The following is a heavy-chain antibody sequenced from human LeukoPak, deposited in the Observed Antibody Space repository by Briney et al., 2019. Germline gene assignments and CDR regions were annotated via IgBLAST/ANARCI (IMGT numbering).Heavy chain of an antibody. Sequence: GASVKVSCKASGYTFTGYYMHWVRQAPGQGFEWMGWINPNSGDTNYAQNFQGRVTMTRDTSISTAYMELNGLKSDDTAVYYCARALFPFLEWLLFDYWGQGTLVTVSS. CDR3: ARALFPFLEWLLFDY. CDR1: GYTFTGYY. V-gene: IGHV1-2*02. D-gene: IGHD3-3*02. CDR2: INPNSGDT. J-gene: IGHJ4*02.